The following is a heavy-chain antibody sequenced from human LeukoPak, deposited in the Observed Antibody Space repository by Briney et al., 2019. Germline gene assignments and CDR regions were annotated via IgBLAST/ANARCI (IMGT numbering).Heavy chain of an antibody. V-gene: IGHV3-74*01. CDR1: GFTFSSYC. CDR2: INSDGSST. Sequence: GGSLRLSCAASGFTFSSYCMHWVRQAPGKGLVWVSRINSDGSSTSYADSVKGRFTIARDNAKNTLYLQMNSLRAEDTAVYYCARDPYDILTGSYYFDYWGQGTLVTVSS. CDR3: ARDPYDILTGSYYFDY. J-gene: IGHJ4*02. D-gene: IGHD3-9*01.